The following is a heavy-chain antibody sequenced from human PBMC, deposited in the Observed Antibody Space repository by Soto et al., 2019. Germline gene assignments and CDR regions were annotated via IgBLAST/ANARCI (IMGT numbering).Heavy chain of an antibody. CDR2: IIPIFGTA. CDR3: ARTGYDFWSGYYKRYYGMDV. D-gene: IGHD3-3*01. CDR1: GGTFSSYA. J-gene: IGHJ6*02. Sequence: QVKLVQSGAEVKKPGSSVKVSCKASGGTFSSYAISWVRQAPGQGLEWMGGIIPIFGTANYAQKFQGRVTITADESTSTAYMELSSLRSEDTAVYYCARTGYDFWSGYYKRYYGMDVWGQGTTVTVSS. V-gene: IGHV1-69*01.